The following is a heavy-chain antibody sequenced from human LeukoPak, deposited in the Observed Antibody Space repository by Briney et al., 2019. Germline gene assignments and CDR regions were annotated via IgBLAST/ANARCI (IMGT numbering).Heavy chain of an antibody. J-gene: IGHJ5*02. CDR1: GGSISSSSYY. CDR3: ARHIGCSSTSCYVVAGRYNWFDP. Sequence: SETLSLTCTVSGGSISSSSYYWGWIRQPPGKGLEWIGSIYYSGSAYYNPFLKSRVTISVDTSKNQFSLKLSSVTAADTAVYYCARHIGCSSTSCYVVAGRYNWFDPWGQGTLVTVSS. D-gene: IGHD2-2*01. V-gene: IGHV4-39*01. CDR2: IYYSGSA.